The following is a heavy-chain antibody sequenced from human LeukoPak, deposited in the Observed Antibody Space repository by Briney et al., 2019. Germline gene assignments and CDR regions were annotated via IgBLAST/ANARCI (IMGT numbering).Heavy chain of an antibody. V-gene: IGHV3-74*01. CDR2: INSDGIST. Sequence: GGSLRLSCTASGFTFSSYWMHWVRQAPGKGLVWVSRINSDGISTSYADSVKGRFTISRDNAKNTLYLQMNSLRVEDTAVYYCATSTTIYWYFDLWGRGTLVTVSS. D-gene: IGHD1-7*01. J-gene: IGHJ2*01. CDR1: GFTFSSYW. CDR3: ATSTTIYWYFDL.